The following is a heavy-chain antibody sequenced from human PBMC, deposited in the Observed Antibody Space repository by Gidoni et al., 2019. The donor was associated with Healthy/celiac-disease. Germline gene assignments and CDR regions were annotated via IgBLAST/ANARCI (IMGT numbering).Heavy chain of an antibody. CDR3: AREALYYYGSGSLGYYFDY. J-gene: IGHJ4*02. V-gene: IGHV3-7*01. D-gene: IGHD3-10*01. CDR1: GFIFSSYW. CDR2: IKQDGSEK. Sequence: EVQLVESGGGLVQPGGSLRLSCAASGFIFSSYWMSWVRQAPGKGLEWVANIKQDGSEKYYVDSVKGRFTISRDNAKNSLYLQMNSLRAEDTAVYYCAREALYYYGSGSLGYYFDYWGQGTLVTVSS.